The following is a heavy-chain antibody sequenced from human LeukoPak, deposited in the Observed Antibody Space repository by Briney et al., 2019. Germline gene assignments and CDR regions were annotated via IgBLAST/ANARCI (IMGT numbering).Heavy chain of an antibody. V-gene: IGHV3-30*02. D-gene: IGHD3-3*01. CDR1: GFTFSSYG. CDR3: AKQSYYDFWSGYYTSWYFDY. Sequence: GGSLRLPCAASGFTFSSYGMHWVRQAPGKGLEWVAFIRYDGSNKYYADSVKGRFTISRDNSKNTLYLQMNSLRAEDTAVYYCAKQSYYDFWSGYYTSWYFDYWGQGTLVTVSS. J-gene: IGHJ4*02. CDR2: IRYDGSNK.